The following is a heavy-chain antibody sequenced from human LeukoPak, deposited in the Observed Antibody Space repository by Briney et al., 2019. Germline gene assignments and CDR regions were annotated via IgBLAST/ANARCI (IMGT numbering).Heavy chain of an antibody. J-gene: IGHJ1*01. CDR2: INPNSGGT. V-gene: IGHV1-2*02. Sequence: ASVKVSCKASGYTFTGYYMHWVRQAPGQGLEWMGWINPNSGGTNYAQKCQGRVTMTRDTSISTAYMELSRLRSDDTAVYYCARVYGSGKFQYFQHWGQGTLVTVSS. CDR1: GYTFTGYY. CDR3: ARVYGSGKFQYFQH. D-gene: IGHD3-10*01.